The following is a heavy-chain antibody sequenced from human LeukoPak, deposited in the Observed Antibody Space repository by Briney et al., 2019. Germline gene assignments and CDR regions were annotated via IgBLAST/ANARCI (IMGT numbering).Heavy chain of an antibody. CDR1: GYTFIGYF. J-gene: IGHJ4*02. Sequence: KPGASVKVSCKTSGYTFIGYFIHWVRQAPGQGLEWMGWINPNSGGTNYAQKFQGRVTMTRDTSISTAYMELSRLRSDDTAVYYCAREHTFYTEPNFDYWGQGTLVTVSS. V-gene: IGHV1-2*02. D-gene: IGHD1-26*01. CDR3: AREHTFYTEPNFDY. CDR2: INPNSGGT.